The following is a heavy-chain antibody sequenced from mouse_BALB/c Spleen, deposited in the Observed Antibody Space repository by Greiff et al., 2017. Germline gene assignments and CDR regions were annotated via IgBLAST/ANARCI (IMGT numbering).Heavy chain of an antibody. D-gene: IGHD1-1*01. CDR1: GYTFSSYW. J-gene: IGHJ3*01. CDR3: ARCITTVGRFAY. V-gene: IGHV1-9*01. CDR2: ILPGSGST. Sequence: VQVVESGAELMKPGASVKISCKATGYTFSSYWIEWVKQRPGHGLEWIGEILPGSGSTNYNEKFKGKATFTADTSSNTAYMQLSSLTSEDSAVYYCARCITTVGRFAYWGQGTLVTVAA.